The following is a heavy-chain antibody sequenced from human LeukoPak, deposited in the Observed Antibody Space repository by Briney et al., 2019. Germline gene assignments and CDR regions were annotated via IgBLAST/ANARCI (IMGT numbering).Heavy chain of an antibody. CDR1: GFTFSSYS. J-gene: IGHJ4*02. CDR3: ARDSTGGSPAFDY. D-gene: IGHD3-16*01. Sequence: GGSLRLSCAASGFTFSSYSMNWVRQAPGKGLEWVSSISSSSSYIYYADSVKGPFTISSHHAKNSLYLQMNSLTAEDTAVYYCARDSTGGSPAFDYWGRGTLVTVSS. CDR2: ISSSSSYI. V-gene: IGHV3-21*01.